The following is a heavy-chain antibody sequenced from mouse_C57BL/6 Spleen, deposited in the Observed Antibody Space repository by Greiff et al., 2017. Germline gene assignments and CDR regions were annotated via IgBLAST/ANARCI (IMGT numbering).Heavy chain of an antibody. CDR1: GFNIKDDY. V-gene: IGHV14-4*01. CDR3: TTSYDYDNGFDY. D-gene: IGHD2-4*01. CDR2: IDPENGDT. Sequence: EVQVVESGAELVRPGASVKLSCTASGFNIKDDYMHWVKQRPEQGLEWIGWIDPENGDTEYASKFQGKATITADTSSNTAYLQLSSLTSEDTAVYYCTTSYDYDNGFDYWGQGTTLTVSS. J-gene: IGHJ2*01.